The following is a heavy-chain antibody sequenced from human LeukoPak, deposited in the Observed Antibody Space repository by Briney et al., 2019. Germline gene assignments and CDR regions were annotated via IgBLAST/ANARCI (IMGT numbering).Heavy chain of an antibody. CDR3: ARDPRYGDLLDYYYYMDV. Sequence: GASVKVSFKASGYTFTNFYIHWVRQAPGQGVEWMGWINPSSGGTNYARKFQGRVTMTRDTSISTAYMELSRLKSDDTAVYYCARDPRYGDLLDYYYYMDVWGKGTTVTVSS. D-gene: IGHD4-17*01. CDR1: GYTFTNFY. V-gene: IGHV1-2*02. CDR2: INPSSGGT. J-gene: IGHJ6*03.